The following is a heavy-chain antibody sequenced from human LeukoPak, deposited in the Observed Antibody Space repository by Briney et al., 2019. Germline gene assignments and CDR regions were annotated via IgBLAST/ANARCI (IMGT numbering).Heavy chain of an antibody. V-gene: IGHV1-2*04. D-gene: IGHD4-23*01. CDR1: GYTFTGYY. Sequence: ASVKVSCKASGYTFTGYYMHWVRQAPGQGLEWMGWINPNSGGTNYAQKFQGWVTMTRDTSISTAYMELSRLRSDDTAVYYCARAPRGYGGPGAFDIWGQGTMVTVSS. J-gene: IGHJ3*02. CDR2: INPNSGGT. CDR3: ARAPRGYGGPGAFDI.